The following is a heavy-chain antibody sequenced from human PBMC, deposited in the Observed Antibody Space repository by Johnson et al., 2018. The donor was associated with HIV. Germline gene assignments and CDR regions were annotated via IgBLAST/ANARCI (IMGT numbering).Heavy chain of an antibody. D-gene: IGHD5-24*01. Sequence: VQLVESWGGLVQPGGSLRLSCAASGFTVRSNHISWVRQTPGKGLEWVANIKEDGSEKYYVDSVKGRFTISRDNAKNSVYLQMKSLRAEDTAVYYCARRSGYAFDIWGQGTMVTVSS. CDR2: IKEDGSEK. CDR1: GFTVRSNH. J-gene: IGHJ3*02. V-gene: IGHV3-7*03. CDR3: ARRSGYAFDI.